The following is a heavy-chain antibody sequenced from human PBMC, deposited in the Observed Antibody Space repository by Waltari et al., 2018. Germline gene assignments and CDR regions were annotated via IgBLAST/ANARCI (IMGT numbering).Heavy chain of an antibody. Sequence: EVQLVESGGGLVQPGGSLRLSCAASGFTFSSYSMNWVRQAPGKGLEWVSYISSSSSTIYYADSVKGRFTISRDNAKNSLYLQMNSLRAEDTAVYYCARFWAQGYVVGYFDYWGQGTLVTVSS. CDR1: GFTFSSYS. D-gene: IGHD2-21*01. CDR2: ISSSSSTI. V-gene: IGHV3-48*04. J-gene: IGHJ4*02. CDR3: ARFWAQGYVVGYFDY.